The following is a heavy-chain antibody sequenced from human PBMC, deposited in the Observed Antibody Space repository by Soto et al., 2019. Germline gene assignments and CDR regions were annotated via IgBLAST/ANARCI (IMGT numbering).Heavy chain of an antibody. CDR3: ARGQRGLRYFDWFHWFDP. D-gene: IGHD3-9*01. CDR2: INHSGST. Sequence: ETLSLTCAVYGGSFSGYYWSWIRQPPGKGLEWIGEINHSGSTNYNPSLKSRVTISVDTSKNQFSLKLSSVTAADTAVYYCARGQRGLRYFDWFHWFDPWGQGTLVTVSS. J-gene: IGHJ5*02. V-gene: IGHV4-34*01. CDR1: GGSFSGYY.